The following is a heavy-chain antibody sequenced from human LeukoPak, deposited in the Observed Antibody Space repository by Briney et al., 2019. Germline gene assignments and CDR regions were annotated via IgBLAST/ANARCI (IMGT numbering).Heavy chain of an antibody. CDR2: IGGRGGNT. Sequence: GGALRLSCAPSAFTFMSYAMSWVRQAPRRRVEWVSTIGGRGGNTYSADCVKGRFTISRANSENTLYLQMNSLRAEDTAVYYCAKGYSYDSSGYYSFDYWGQGTLVTVSS. CDR1: AFTFMSYA. J-gene: IGHJ4*02. CDR3: AKGYSYDSSGYYSFDY. V-gene: IGHV3-23*01. D-gene: IGHD3-22*01.